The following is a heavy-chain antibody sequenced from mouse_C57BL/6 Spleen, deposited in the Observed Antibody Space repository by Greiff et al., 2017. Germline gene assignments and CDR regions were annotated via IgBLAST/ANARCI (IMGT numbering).Heavy chain of an antibody. CDR1: GYTFTDYE. J-gene: IGHJ1*03. D-gene: IGHD1-1*01. V-gene: IGHV1-15*01. CDR3: TRGGYGSSYRYFDV. CDR2: IDPETGGT. Sequence: QVQLKQSGAELVRPGASVTLSCKASGYTFTDYEMHWVKQTPVHGLEWIGAIDPETGGTAYNQKFKGKAILTADKSSSTAYMELRSLTSEDSAVYYCTRGGYGSSYRYFDVWGTGTTVTVSS.